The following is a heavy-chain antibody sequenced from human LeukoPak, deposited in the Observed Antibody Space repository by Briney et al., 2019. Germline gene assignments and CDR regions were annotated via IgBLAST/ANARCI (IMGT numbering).Heavy chain of an antibody. CDR1: GYTFTGYY. CDR2: INPNSGGT. D-gene: IGHD3-10*01. J-gene: IGHJ6*03. CDR3: ARVSTMLRGVLDYYYMDV. Sequence: ASVKVSCKASGYTFTGYYMHWVRQAPGQGLEWMGWINPNSGGTNYAQKFQGRVTMTRDTSISTAYMELSRLRSDDTAVYYCARVSTMLRGVLDYYYMDVWGEGTTVTVSS. V-gene: IGHV1-2*02.